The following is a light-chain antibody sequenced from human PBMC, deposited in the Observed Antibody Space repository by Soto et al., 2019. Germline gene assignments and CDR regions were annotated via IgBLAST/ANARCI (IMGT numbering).Light chain of an antibody. J-gene: IGKJ1*01. Sequence: DIQMTQSPSTLSASVGDRVTITCRASQSISSRLAWYQQKQGKAPKLLIYKASSLERGVPSRFSGSGSGIDFTLTISSLQPDDFATYYCQQYNTFPWTFGQGTKVEIK. V-gene: IGKV1-5*03. CDR1: QSISSR. CDR2: KAS. CDR3: QQYNTFPWT.